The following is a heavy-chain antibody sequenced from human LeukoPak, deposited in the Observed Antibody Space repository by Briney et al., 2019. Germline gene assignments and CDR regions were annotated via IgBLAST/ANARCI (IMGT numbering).Heavy chain of an antibody. Sequence: SETLSLTCAVYGGSFSGYYWSWIHQPPGKGLEWIGEINHSGSTNYNPSLKSRVTISVDTSKNQFSLKLSSVTAADTAVYYCARDFGWSSGYSRYNWFDPWGQGTLVTVSS. CDR2: INHSGST. CDR1: GGSFSGYY. V-gene: IGHV4-34*01. D-gene: IGHD3-22*01. J-gene: IGHJ5*02. CDR3: ARDFGWSSGYSRYNWFDP.